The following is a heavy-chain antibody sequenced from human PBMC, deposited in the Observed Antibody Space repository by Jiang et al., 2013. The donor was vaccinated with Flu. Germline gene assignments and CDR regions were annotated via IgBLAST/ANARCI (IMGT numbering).Heavy chain of an antibody. CDR3: ARDRRRIAVAGKGEFDY. CDR1: GYTFTSYY. V-gene: IGHV1-46*01. CDR2: INPSGGST. J-gene: IGHJ4*02. D-gene: IGHD6-19*01. Sequence: KASGYTFTSYYMHWVRQAPGQGLEWMGIINPSGGSTSYAQKFQGRVTMTRDTSTSTVYMELSSLRSEDTAVYYCARDRRRIAVAGKGEFDYWGQGTLVTVSS.